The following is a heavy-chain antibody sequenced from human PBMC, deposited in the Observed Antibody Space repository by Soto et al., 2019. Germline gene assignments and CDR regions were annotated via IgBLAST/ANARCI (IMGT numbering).Heavy chain of an antibody. D-gene: IGHD2-2*01. CDR1: GGSISSGGYS. J-gene: IGHJ4*02. Sequence: TLSLTCAVSGGSISSGGYSWSWIRQPPGKGLEWIGYIYHSGSTYYNPSLKSRVTISVDRSKNQFSLKLSSVTAADTAVYYCARTRGYCSSTSCYFDYWGQGTLVTVSS. CDR3: ARTRGYCSSTSCYFDY. V-gene: IGHV4-30-2*01. CDR2: IYHSGST.